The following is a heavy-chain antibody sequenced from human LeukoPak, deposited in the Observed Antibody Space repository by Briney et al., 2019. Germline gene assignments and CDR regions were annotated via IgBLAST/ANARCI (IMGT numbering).Heavy chain of an antibody. Sequence: SETLSLTCTVSGGSISSYYWGWIRQPPGKGLEWIGSIYHSGSTYYNPSLKSRVTISVDTSKNQFSLKLSSVTAADTAVYYCARHDHRTWSYYMDVWGKGTTVTVSS. CDR2: IYHSGST. V-gene: IGHV4-38-2*02. D-gene: IGHD1/OR15-1a*01. J-gene: IGHJ6*03. CDR3: ARHDHRTWSYYMDV. CDR1: GGSISSYY.